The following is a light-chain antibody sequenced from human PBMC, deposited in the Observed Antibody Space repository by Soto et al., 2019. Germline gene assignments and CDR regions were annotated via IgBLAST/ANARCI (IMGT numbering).Light chain of an antibody. Sequence: EIVLTQSPGTLSLSPGERATLSCRASQSVASSSIAWYQQKLGQAPRLLIYGASNRATGIPDRFSGSGSGTDFTLTFSRLDPEDFAVYYCHQYGSSPQTFGQGTKVEIK. J-gene: IGKJ1*01. CDR1: QSVASSS. V-gene: IGKV3-20*01. CDR3: HQYGSSPQT. CDR2: GAS.